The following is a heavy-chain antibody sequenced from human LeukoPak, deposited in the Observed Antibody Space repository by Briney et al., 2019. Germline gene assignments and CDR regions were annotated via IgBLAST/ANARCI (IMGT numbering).Heavy chain of an antibody. CDR2: ISYDGSNK. D-gene: IGHD1-14*01. J-gene: IGHJ4*02. Sequence: GRSLRLSCAASGFTFSSYAMHWVRQAPGKGLEWVAVISYDGSNKYYADSVKGRFTISRDNSKNTLYLQMNSLRAEDTAVYYCAKVSGSVEWGQGTLVTVSS. CDR3: AKVSGSVE. CDR1: GFTFSSYA. V-gene: IGHV3-30-3*01.